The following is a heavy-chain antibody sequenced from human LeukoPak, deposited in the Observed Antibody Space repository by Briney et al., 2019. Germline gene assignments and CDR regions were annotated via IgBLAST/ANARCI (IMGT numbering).Heavy chain of an antibody. Sequence: PSETLSLTCTVAGYSISNGYYWGWIRQPPGKGLGGIGNIYHSGCTYYKPSLKRRVTISGDTSKNPLSRKMSSVTAADTAVYYCARDLLRGDLSIGNWGQGSLVAVSS. J-gene: IGHJ4*02. CDR3: ARDLLRGDLSIGN. V-gene: IGHV4-38-2*02. CDR2: IYHSGCT. CDR1: GYSISNGYY. D-gene: IGHD3-16*01.